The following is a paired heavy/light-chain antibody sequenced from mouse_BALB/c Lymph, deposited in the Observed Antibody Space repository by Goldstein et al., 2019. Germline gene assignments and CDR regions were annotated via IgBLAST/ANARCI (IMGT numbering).Heavy chain of an antibody. D-gene: IGHD2-3*01. V-gene: IGHV2-6-7*01. J-gene: IGHJ4*01. CDR1: GFSLTGYG. Sequence: QVQLKESGPGLVAPSQSLSITCTVSGFSLTGYGVNWVRQPPGKGLEWLGMIWGDGSTDYNSALKSRLSISKDNSKSQVFLKMNSLQTDDTARYYCARDDGYSYYYAMDYWGQGTSVTVSS. CDR2: IWGDGST. CDR3: ARDDGYSYYYAMDY.
Light chain of an antibody. Sequence: DIVMSQSPSSLAVSAGEKVTMSCKSSQSLLNSRTRKNYLAWYQQKPGQSPKLLIYWASTRESGVPDRFTGSGSGTDFTLTISSVQAEDLAVYYCKQSYNLRTFGGGTKLEIK. CDR3: KQSYNLRT. CDR2: WAS. J-gene: IGKJ1*01. V-gene: IGKV8-21*01. CDR1: QSLLNSRTRKNY.